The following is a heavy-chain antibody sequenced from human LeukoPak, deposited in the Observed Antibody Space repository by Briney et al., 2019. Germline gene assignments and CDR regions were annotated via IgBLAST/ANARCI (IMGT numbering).Heavy chain of an antibody. CDR3: VKVGSGRPFDY. CDR2: ISSNGGST. Sequence: GGSLRLSCSASAFTFSSYAMHWVRQAPGKGLEYVSAISSNGGSTYYADSVKGRFTISRDNSKNTLYLQMSSLRAEDTAVYYCVKVGSGRPFDYWGQGTLVTVSS. J-gene: IGHJ4*02. CDR1: AFTFSSYA. V-gene: IGHV3-64D*06. D-gene: IGHD6-19*01.